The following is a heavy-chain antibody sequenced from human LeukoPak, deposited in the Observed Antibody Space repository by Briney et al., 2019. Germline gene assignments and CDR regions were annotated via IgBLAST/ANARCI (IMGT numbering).Heavy chain of an antibody. D-gene: IGHD4-23*01. J-gene: IGHJ4*02. CDR3: ARDYGGISL. CDR1: GASISSGGYY. Sequence: PSETLSLTCTVSGASISSGGYYWSWIRQHPGKGLEWIAYIYYSGNTYYNPSLKSRVTISVDTSKNQFSLRLSSVAAADTAVYYCARDYGGISLWGQGTLVTVSS. V-gene: IGHV4-31*03. CDR2: IYYSGNT.